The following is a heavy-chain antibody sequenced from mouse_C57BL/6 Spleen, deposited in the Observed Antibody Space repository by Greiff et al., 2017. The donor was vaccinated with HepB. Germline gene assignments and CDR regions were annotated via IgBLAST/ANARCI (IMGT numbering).Heavy chain of an antibody. Sequence: QVQLQQPGAELVRPGSSVKLSCKASGYTFTSYWMHWVKQRPIQGLEWIGNIDPSDSETHYNQKFKDKATLTVDKSSSTAYMQLSSLTSEDSAVYYCAREADYGSSPPYFDYWGQGTTLTVSS. CDR2: IDPSDSET. CDR3: AREADYGSSPPYFDY. CDR1: GYTFTSYW. V-gene: IGHV1-52*01. J-gene: IGHJ2*01. D-gene: IGHD1-1*01.